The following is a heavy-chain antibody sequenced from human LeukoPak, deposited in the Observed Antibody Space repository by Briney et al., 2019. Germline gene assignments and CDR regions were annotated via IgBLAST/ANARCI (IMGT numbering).Heavy chain of an antibody. Sequence: PSETLSLTCAVYGGSFSGYYWSWIRQPPGKGLEWIGEINHSGGTNYNPSLKSRVTISVDTSKNQFSLKLSSVTAADTAVYYCARTSCSGGSCYNFDYWGQGTLVTVSS. CDR1: GGSFSGYY. V-gene: IGHV4-34*01. CDR2: INHSGGT. J-gene: IGHJ4*02. D-gene: IGHD2-15*01. CDR3: ARTSCSGGSCYNFDY.